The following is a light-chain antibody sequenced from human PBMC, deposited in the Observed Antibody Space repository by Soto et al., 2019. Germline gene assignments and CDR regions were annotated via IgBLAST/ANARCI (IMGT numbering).Light chain of an antibody. V-gene: IGKV3-15*01. CDR3: QQYNDWPLT. CDR1: QSVSSY. J-gene: IGKJ1*01. Sequence: EIVMTQSPATLSVSPGERATLSCRASQSVSSYLAWYQQKPGQAPRLLIYGASSRATGFPARFSGSGSGTEFNLTISSLQSEDFALYYCQQYNDWPLTFGQGTKVDIK. CDR2: GAS.